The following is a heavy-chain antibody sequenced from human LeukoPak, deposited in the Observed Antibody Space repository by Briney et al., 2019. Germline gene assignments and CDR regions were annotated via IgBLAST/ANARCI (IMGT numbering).Heavy chain of an antibody. D-gene: IGHD3-22*01. V-gene: IGHV4-61*02. CDR3: ARYPLDSSGYYYGLDY. CDR1: GGSISSGSYY. Sequence: KTSETLSLTCTVSGGSISSGSYYWSWIRQPAGKGLEWIGRIYTSGSTNYNPSLKGRVTISVDTSKNQFSLKLSSVTAADTAVYYCARYPLDSSGYYYGLDYWGQGTLVTVSS. J-gene: IGHJ4*02. CDR2: IYTSGST.